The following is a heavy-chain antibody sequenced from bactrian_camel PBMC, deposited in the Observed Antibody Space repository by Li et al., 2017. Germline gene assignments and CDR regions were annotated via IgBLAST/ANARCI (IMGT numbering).Heavy chain of an antibody. J-gene: IGHJ4*01. V-gene: IGHV3S9*01. Sequence: VQLVESGGGSVQAGGSLRLSCTASGLTDRRHSMAWFRQGPGKGRERVACMSHDWSTVYADSVQGRFTISKDLSEPILYLQMDSLKPEDTAVYYCAWDLRRVCTYRGTYDYWGLGTQVTVSS. CDR3: AWDLRRVCTYRGTYDY. CDR1: GLTDRRHS. CDR2: MSHDWST. D-gene: IGHD7*01.